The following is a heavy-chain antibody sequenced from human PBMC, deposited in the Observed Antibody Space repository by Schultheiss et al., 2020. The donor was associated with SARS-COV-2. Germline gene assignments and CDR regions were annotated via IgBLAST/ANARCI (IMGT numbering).Heavy chain of an antibody. CDR2: ISGSGGST. CDR3: AKDPITIFVDLNWFDP. J-gene: IGHJ5*02. CDR1: RFTFSTYA. Sequence: GGSLRLSCAASRFTFSTYAMSWVRQAPGKGLEWVSAISGSGGSTYYADSVKGRFTISRDNSKNTLYLQMNSLRAEDTAVYYCAKDPITIFVDLNWFDPWGQGTLVTVSS. V-gene: IGHV3-23*01. D-gene: IGHD3-3*01.